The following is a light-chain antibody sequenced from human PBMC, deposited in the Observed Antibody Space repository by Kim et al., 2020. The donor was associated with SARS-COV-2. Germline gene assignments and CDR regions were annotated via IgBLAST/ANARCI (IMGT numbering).Light chain of an antibody. CDR3: QQFYTTPYT. V-gene: IGKV4-1*01. CDR2: WAS. CDR1: HYILFRVNNKDY. Sequence: RATINCTSNHYILFRVNNKDYLRWFQQKPGQPPKLLIYWASTRESGVSDRFSGSVSGTDFTLTISNLKAEDVAVYYCQQFYTTPYTFGQGTKLEIK. J-gene: IGKJ2*01.